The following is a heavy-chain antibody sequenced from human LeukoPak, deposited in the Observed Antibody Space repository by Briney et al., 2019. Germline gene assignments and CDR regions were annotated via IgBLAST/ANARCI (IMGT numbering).Heavy chain of an antibody. D-gene: IGHD7-27*01. V-gene: IGHV4-4*07. CDR2: IYTSGST. J-gene: IGHJ3*02. CDR1: GGSISSYY. Sequence: SETLSLTCTASGGSISSYYWSWIRQPAGKGLEWIGRIYTSGSTNYNPSLKSRVTMSVDTSRNQFSLKLSSVTAADTAVYYCARDGEAENAFDIWGQGTMVTVSS. CDR3: ARDGEAENAFDI.